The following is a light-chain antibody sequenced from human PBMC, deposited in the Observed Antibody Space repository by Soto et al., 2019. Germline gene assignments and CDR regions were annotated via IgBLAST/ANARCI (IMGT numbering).Light chain of an antibody. CDR1: QSISNW. J-gene: IGKJ1*01. V-gene: IGKV1-5*03. CDR2: KAS. CDR3: QQFYDYCT. Sequence: DIPMTQSPSTLSASVGDRVTITCRASQSISNWLAWYQQRPGKAPKLLIYKASSLESGVPSRFSGSGSGTEFALTISSLQPDDLATYYCQQFYDYCTFGQGTKVEIK.